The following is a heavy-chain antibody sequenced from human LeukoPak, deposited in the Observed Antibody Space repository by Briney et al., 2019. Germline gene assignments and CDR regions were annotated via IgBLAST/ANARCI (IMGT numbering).Heavy chain of an antibody. CDR2: IKSKTEGRTT. J-gene: IGHJ5*02. V-gene: IGHV3-15*01. Sequence: PGGSLRLSCLTSGFTFANASMSWVRQAPGKGLQWVGLIKSKTEGRTTFYAAPVKDRFRISRDDGRNTLYLQMNSLTVGDTGVYYCTTGNPWGQGTLVTVSS. CDR3: TTGNP. CDR1: GFTFANAS.